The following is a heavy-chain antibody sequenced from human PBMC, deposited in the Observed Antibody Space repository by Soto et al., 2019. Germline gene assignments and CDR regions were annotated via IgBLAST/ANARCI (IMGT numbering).Heavy chain of an antibody. CDR3: ARIAAPSNWFDH. CDR2: IYYSGST. D-gene: IGHD6-6*01. CDR1: GGSISSYY. Sequence: XETLSLTCTVSGGSISSYYWSWIRQPPGKGLEWIGYIYYSGSTNYNPSLKSRVTISVDTSKNQFSLKLSSVTAADTAVYYCARIAAPSNWFDHWGQGTLVTVSS. J-gene: IGHJ5*02. V-gene: IGHV4-59*01.